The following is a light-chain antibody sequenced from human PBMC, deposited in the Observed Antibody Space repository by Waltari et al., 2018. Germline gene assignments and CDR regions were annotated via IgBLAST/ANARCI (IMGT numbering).Light chain of an antibody. J-gene: IGKJ3*01. V-gene: IGKV1-12*01. Sequence: DIQMTQSPSSVSASVGDRVTITCRASQGISSWLVGYQQKPGKAPKLLISGASSLQSGVPSRFNGSGSGTDFTLTISSLQPEDFATYDCQQANSFPPFTFGPGTKVDIK. CDR1: QGISSW. CDR3: QQANSFPPFT. CDR2: GAS.